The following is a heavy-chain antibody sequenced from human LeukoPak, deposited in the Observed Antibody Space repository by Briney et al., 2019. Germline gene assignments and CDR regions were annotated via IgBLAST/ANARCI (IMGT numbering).Heavy chain of an antibody. V-gene: IGHV1-69*04. Sequence: GASVKVSCKASGGTFSSYAISWVRQAPGQGLEWMGRIIPILGIANYAQKFQGRVTITADKSTSTAYMELSSLRSEDTAVYYCARSSGGSYGVYYYYGMDVWGQGTTVTVSS. CDR2: IIPILGIA. D-gene: IGHD1-26*01. CDR1: GGTFSSYA. CDR3: ARSSGGSYGVYYYYGMDV. J-gene: IGHJ6*02.